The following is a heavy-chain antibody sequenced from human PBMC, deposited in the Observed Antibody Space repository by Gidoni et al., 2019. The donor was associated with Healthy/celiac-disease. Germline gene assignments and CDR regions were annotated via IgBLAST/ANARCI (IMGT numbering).Heavy chain of an antibody. J-gene: IGHJ1*01. CDR3: ARRGTGIAAAGFQH. CDR2: INHRGST. V-gene: IGHV4-34*01. Sequence: QVQLQQWGAGLLKPSETLSLPCAVYGGPFSGYYWSWIRQPPGKGLEWIGEINHRGSTNYNPSLKSRVTVSVDTSKNQFSLKLSSVPAADTAVYYCARRGTGIAAAGFQHWGQGTLVTVSS. D-gene: IGHD6-13*01. CDR1: GGPFSGYY.